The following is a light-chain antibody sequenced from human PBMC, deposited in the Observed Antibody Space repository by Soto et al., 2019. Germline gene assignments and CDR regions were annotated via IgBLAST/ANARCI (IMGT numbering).Light chain of an antibody. Sequence: DIQMTQSPSTLSASIGDRVTITCRASQRITNWLVWYQQKPGKAPKLLIYKASSLESGVSSRFSGSGSGTEFTLTISSLQPDDVPTYYCQQYNSYPYTFGQGTQLAIQ. V-gene: IGKV1-5*03. CDR3: QQYNSYPYT. J-gene: IGKJ2*01. CDR2: KAS. CDR1: QRITNW.